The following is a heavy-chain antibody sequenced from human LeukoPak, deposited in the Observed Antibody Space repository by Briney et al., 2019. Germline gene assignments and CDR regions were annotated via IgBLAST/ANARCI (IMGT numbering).Heavy chain of an antibody. J-gene: IGHJ3*01. D-gene: IGHD4-23*01. CDR3: ARVGWELYDAFDV. CDR2: IYTSGSS. Sequence: SETLSLTCTVSGGSLSSYYWSWIRQPAGKGLEWIGRIYTSGSSNYNPSLKSRVTMSVDTSKNQFSLKLSSVTAADTAVYYCARVGWELYDAFDVWGQGTMVTVSS. CDR1: GGSLSSYY. V-gene: IGHV4-4*07.